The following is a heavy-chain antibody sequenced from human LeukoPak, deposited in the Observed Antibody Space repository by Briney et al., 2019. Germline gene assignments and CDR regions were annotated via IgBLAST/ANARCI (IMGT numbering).Heavy chain of an antibody. CDR3: ARTTNYYDSSGYLDNWFDP. CDR1: GFTFSAYS. J-gene: IGHJ5*02. D-gene: IGHD3-22*01. CDR2: ISSSSSYI. Sequence: PGGSLRLSCAASGFTFSAYSMNWVRQAPGKGLEWVSSISSSSSYIYYADSVKGRFTISRDNAKNSLYLQMNSLRAEDTAVYYCARTTNYYDSSGYLDNWFDPWGQGTLVTVSS. V-gene: IGHV3-21*04.